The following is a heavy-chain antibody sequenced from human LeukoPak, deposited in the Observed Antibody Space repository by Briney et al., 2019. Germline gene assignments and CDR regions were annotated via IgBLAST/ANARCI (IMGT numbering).Heavy chain of an antibody. Sequence: PGGSLRLSCAASGFTFSSYGMHWVRQAPGKGLEWVAFVRYDGSSKYYADSVKGRFTISRDNSKNTLCVQMNSLRAEDTAVYYCAKDPRSIVTVPAAIGFVYWGQGTLVTVSS. J-gene: IGHJ4*02. CDR3: AKDPRSIVTVPAAIGFVY. V-gene: IGHV3-30*02. D-gene: IGHD2-2*01. CDR2: VRYDGSSK. CDR1: GFTFSSYG.